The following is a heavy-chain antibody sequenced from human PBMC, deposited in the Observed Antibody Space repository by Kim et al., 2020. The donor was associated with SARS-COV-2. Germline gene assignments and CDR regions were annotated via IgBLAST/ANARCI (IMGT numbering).Heavy chain of an antibody. CDR3: ARVRGMATAGTLDS. D-gene: IGHD6-13*01. J-gene: IGHJ4*02. Sequence: SETLSLTCTVSGGSISTSSSYWGWIRQPPGKGLERIGNVYYSGTTYHNPSLKSRVTISVDTSKNQFSLKLTSVTAADTAVYYCARVRGMATAGTLDSWGQGILVTVSS. CDR1: GGSISTSSSY. V-gene: IGHV4-39*07. CDR2: VYYSGTT.